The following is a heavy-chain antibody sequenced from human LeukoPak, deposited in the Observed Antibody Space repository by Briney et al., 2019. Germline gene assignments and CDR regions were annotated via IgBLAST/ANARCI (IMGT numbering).Heavy chain of an antibody. D-gene: IGHD3-22*01. V-gene: IGHV3-23*01. CDR3: AKVRMITMIAYDAFDI. Sequence: GGSLRLSCAASGFTFINYGMNWVRQAPGKGLEWVSGITGSGGSTYYADSVKGRFTISRDNSKNTLYLQMNSLRAEDTAVYYCAKVRMITMIAYDAFDIWGQGTMVTVSS. CDR1: GFTFINYG. CDR2: ITGSGGST. J-gene: IGHJ3*02.